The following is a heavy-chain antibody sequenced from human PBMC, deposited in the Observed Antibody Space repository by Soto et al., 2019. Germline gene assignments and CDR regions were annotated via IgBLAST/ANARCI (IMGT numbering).Heavy chain of an antibody. CDR3: ARDHPFSDSYYYFDY. V-gene: IGHV4-31*03. Sequence: PSETLSLTCSVSGDSIRSGGYYWSWIRHLPGKGLEWIGYVYYSGSTYYTPSLKSRVTISVDTSQNQFSLKMSSVTAADTAVYYCARDHPFSDSYYYFDYWGLGTLVTVSS. CDR1: GDSIRSGGYY. CDR2: VYYSGST. J-gene: IGHJ4*02. D-gene: IGHD2-21*02.